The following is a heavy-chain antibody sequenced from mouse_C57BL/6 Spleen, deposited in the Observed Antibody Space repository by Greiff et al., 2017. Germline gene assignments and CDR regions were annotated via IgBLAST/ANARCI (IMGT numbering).Heavy chain of an antibody. CDR2: IDPSDSYT. V-gene: IGHV1-59*01. Sequence: VQLQQPGAELVRPGTSVKLSCKASGYTFTSYWMHWVKQRPGQGLEWIGVIDPSDSYTNYNQKFKGKATLTVDTSSSTAYMQLSSRTSEDSAVYYCARRHSSGYYCDYWGQGTTLTVSS. D-gene: IGHD3-2*02. CDR3: ARRHSSGYYCDY. J-gene: IGHJ2*01. CDR1: GYTFTSYW.